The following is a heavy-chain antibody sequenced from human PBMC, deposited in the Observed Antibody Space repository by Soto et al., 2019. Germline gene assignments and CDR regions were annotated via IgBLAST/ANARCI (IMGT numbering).Heavy chain of an antibody. Sequence: QVQLVQSGAEVKKPGSSVKVSCKASGGTFSSYAISWVRQAPGQGLEWMGGIIPIFGTANYAQKFQGRVTITADKSTSTAYMELSSLRSADTAVYYSARGKYQPGNNWFEPCGQGTLVTVSS. V-gene: IGHV1-69*06. CDR1: GGTFSSYA. CDR2: IIPIFGTA. D-gene: IGHD2-2*01. CDR3: ARGKYQPGNNWFEP. J-gene: IGHJ5*02.